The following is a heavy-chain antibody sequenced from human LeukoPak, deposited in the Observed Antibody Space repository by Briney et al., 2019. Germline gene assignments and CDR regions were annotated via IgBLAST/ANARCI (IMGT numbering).Heavy chain of an antibody. J-gene: IGHJ6*02. D-gene: IGHD2-15*01. V-gene: IGHV4-59*08. CDR1: GGSISSYY. Sequence: SETLSLTCTVSGGSISSYYWSWIRQPPGKGLEWIGYIYYTGSTNYNPSLKSRVTISVDTSKNQFSLKLSSVTAADTAVYYCARLGGAASVSYYYYGMDVWGQGTTVTVSS. CDR2: IYYTGST. CDR3: ARLGGAASVSYYYYGMDV.